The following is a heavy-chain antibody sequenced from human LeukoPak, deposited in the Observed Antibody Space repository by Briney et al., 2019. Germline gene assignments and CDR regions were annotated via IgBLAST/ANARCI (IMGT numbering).Heavy chain of an antibody. CDR3: ARLYSSGRYANAFDI. Sequence: GGSLRLSYAASGFTFGDYDMHWVSQATGKGLEWFSGIRSIGDRFYSGSVKGRFTISRENAKNTLYLEMNSLRVGDTAVYYCARLYSSGRYANAFDIWGQGTVVTVSS. D-gene: IGHD6-19*01. J-gene: IGHJ3*02. V-gene: IGHV3-13*01. CDR2: IRSIGDR. CDR1: GFTFGDYD.